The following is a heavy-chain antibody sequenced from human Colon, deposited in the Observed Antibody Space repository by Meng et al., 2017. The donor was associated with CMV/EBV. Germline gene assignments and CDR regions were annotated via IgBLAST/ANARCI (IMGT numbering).Heavy chain of an antibody. CDR3: VRGSDFDN. V-gene: IGHV3-23*01. Sequence: GESLKISCAASGFTFRNYAMSWVRQAPGKGLEWVSSISGSGGTRDYADSVKGRFTMSRDNSENTLYLQMNSLRAEDTAVYYCVRGSDFDNWGQGILVTVSS. CDR2: ISGSGGTR. D-gene: IGHD6-6*01. CDR1: GFTFRNYA. J-gene: IGHJ4*02.